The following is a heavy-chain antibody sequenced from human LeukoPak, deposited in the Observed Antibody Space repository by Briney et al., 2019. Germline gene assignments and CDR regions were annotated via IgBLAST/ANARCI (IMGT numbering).Heavy chain of an antibody. D-gene: IGHD6-13*01. CDR1: GYSISSGYY. J-gene: IGHJ6*03. V-gene: IGHV4-38-2*02. CDR2: INHSGST. CDR3: ARMRIHSSSWYSFRGSYYYYYMDV. Sequence: SETLSLTCTVSGYSISSGYYWSWIRQPPGKGLEWIGEINHSGSTNYNPSLRSRVTISEDTSKNQFSLNLSSVTAADTAVYYCARMRIHSSSWYSFRGSYYYYYMDVWGKGTTATVSS.